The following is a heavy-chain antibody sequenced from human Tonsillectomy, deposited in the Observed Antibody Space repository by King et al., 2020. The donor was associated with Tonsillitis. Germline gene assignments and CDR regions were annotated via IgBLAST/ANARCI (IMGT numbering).Heavy chain of an antibody. CDR2: TMNKAKRYTT. J-gene: IGHJ3*02. CDR1: GFTFNDHY. CDR3: AHSRGYYDYDELDI. V-gene: IGHV3-72*01. Sequence: VQLVESGGGLVQPGGSLRLSCAVSGFTFNDHYIEWVRQAPGKGLEWVGRTMNKAKRYTTEYAASVKGRFTISRDDSKKSVYLQMNSLKTEDTAVYYCAHSRGYYDYDELDIWGQGTMVTVS. D-gene: IGHD3-22*01.